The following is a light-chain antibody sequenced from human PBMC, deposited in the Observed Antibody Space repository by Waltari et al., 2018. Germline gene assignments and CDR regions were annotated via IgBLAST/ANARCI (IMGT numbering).Light chain of an antibody. CDR2: AAS. CDR1: QSISSY. Sequence: DIQMTQSPSSLSASVGDRVTSTCRASQSISSYFNWYQQKPGKAPKLLIYAASSLQSGVPSRFSGSGSGTDFTLTISSLQPEDFATYYCQQSYSTPRTFGQGTKVEIK. V-gene: IGKV1-39*01. J-gene: IGKJ1*01. CDR3: QQSYSTPRT.